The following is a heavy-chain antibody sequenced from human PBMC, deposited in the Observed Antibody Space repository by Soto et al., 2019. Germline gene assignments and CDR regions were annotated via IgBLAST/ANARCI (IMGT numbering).Heavy chain of an antibody. CDR2: IYFSGNT. Sequence: SETLSLTCTVSGGSISSSTDYWGWMRQPPGKGLEWIGYIYFSGNTNYNPSLKSRVTISVDTSKNQFSLKLSSVTAADTAVYYCARLYGFSGFDYWGQGTLVTVSS. V-gene: IGHV4-61*05. D-gene: IGHD6-25*01. J-gene: IGHJ4*02. CDR1: GGSISSSTDY. CDR3: ARLYGFSGFDY.